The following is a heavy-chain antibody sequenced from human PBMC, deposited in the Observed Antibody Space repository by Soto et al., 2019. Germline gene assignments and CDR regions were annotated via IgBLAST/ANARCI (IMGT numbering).Heavy chain of an antibody. Sequence: ASVKVSCKASGYILSNYGISWVRQAPGQGLEWMGWISTYNANTYYAQKFQGRVTMTTDTSTSTAYMELRSLRSDDTAVFYCARERDGSSWSSAESLQYWGQGTLVTVSS. V-gene: IGHV1-18*01. J-gene: IGHJ1*01. D-gene: IGHD6-13*01. CDR1: GYILSNYG. CDR3: ARERDGSSWSSAESLQY. CDR2: ISTYNANT.